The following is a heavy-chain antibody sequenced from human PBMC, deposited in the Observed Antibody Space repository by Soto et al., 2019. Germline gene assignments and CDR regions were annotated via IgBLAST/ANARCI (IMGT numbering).Heavy chain of an antibody. J-gene: IGHJ3*02. CDR1: GGSISSYY. D-gene: IGHD3-10*01. CDR2: IYYSGST. CDR3: ERRPGFGRAFDI. V-gene: IGHV4-59*08. Sequence: QVQLQESGPGLVKPSETLSLTCTVSGGSISSYYWTWIRQPPGKGLEWIGYIYYSGSTNYNPSHRIRDAIAVDTSKNHFSLKVSSVNAEDKAVYYCERRPGFGRAFDIWGQGTKVTVSS.